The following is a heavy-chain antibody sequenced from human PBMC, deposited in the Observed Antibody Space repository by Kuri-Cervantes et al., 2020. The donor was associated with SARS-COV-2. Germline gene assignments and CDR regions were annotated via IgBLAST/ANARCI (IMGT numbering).Heavy chain of an antibody. CDR2: IIPIFGTA. D-gene: IGHD3-3*01. Sequence: SVKVSCKASGGTFSSYAISWVRQAPGQGLEWMGGIIPIFGTANYAQKFLGRVTITADESTSTAYMELSSLRSEDTAVYYCARALTIFSPGYFDYWGQGTLVTVSS. V-gene: IGHV1-69*13. CDR3: ARALTIFSPGYFDY. CDR1: GGTFSSYA. J-gene: IGHJ4*02.